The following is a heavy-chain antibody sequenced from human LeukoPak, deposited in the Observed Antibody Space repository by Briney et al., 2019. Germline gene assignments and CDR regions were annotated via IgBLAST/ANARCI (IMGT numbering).Heavy chain of an antibody. CDR1: GGSFSGYY. D-gene: IGHD3-22*01. Sequence: SETLSLTCAVYGGSFSGYYWSWIRQPPGKGLEWIGEINHSGSTNYSPSLKSRVTISVDTSKNQFSLKLSSVTAADTAVYYCARRVTMIKAFDIWGQGTMVTVSS. CDR3: ARRVTMIKAFDI. J-gene: IGHJ3*02. V-gene: IGHV4-34*01. CDR2: INHSGST.